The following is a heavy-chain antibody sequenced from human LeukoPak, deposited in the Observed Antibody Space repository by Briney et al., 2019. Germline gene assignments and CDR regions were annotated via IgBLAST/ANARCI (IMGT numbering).Heavy chain of an antibody. Sequence: GGSLRLSCAASGFTFSSYGMHWVRHAPGKGLEWVAVISYDGSNKYYADSVKGRFTISRDNSKNTLYLQMNSLRAEDTAVYYCGKDRSGATVTTSYSGMDVWGHGTTVTVSS. V-gene: IGHV3-30*18. J-gene: IGHJ6*02. D-gene: IGHD4-17*01. CDR2: ISYDGSNK. CDR1: GFTFSSYG. CDR3: GKDRSGATVTTSYSGMDV.